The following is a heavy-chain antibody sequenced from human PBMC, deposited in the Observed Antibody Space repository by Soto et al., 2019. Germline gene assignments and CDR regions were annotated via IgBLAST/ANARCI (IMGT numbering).Heavy chain of an antibody. J-gene: IGHJ3*02. CDR2: IIPIFGTA. CDR1: GGTFSSYA. D-gene: IGHD3-22*01. Sequence: ASVKVSCKASGGTFSSYAISWVRQAPGQGLEWMGGIIPIFGTANYAQKFQGRVTITADESTSTAYMELSSLRSEDTAVYYCARGGFAEHYDSSGYYPHDAFDIWGQGTMVTVSS. CDR3: ARGGFAEHYDSSGYYPHDAFDI. V-gene: IGHV1-69*13.